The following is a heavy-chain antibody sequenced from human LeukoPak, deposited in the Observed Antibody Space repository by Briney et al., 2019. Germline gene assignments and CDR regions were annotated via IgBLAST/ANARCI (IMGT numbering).Heavy chain of an antibody. D-gene: IGHD3-10*01. Sequence: PSETLSLTCTVSGGSISSSSYYWGWIRQPPGKGLEWIGRTYYSGSTYYNPSLKSRVTISVDTSKIQFSLKLSSVTAADTAVYYCASPYYGSGSYNWFDPWGQGTLVTVSS. CDR3: ASPYYGSGSYNWFDP. CDR2: TYYSGST. J-gene: IGHJ5*02. CDR1: GGSISSSSYY. V-gene: IGHV4-39*01.